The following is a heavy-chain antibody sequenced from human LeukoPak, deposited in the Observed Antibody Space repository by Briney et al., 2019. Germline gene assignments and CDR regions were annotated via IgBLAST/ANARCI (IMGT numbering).Heavy chain of an antibody. CDR3: AKDARHDSSGYPDY. V-gene: IGHV3-9*03. D-gene: IGHD3-22*01. J-gene: IGHJ4*02. CDR2: LSWNSGSI. CDR1: GFTFDDYA. Sequence: GRSLRLSCAASGFTFDDYAMHWVRQAPGKGLEWVSGLSWNSGSIGYADSVRGRFTISRDNAKNSLYLQMNSQRAEDIALYYCAKDARHDSSGYPDYWGQGTLVTVSS.